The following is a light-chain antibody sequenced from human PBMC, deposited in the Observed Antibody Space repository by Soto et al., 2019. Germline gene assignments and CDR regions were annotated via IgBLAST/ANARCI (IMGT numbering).Light chain of an antibody. Sequence: PVERATLSCRASQSVSSNFAWYQQKPGQAPRLLIYGASNRATGIPDRFSGSGSETDRTRNMCRLEWEEFAVYYCKEYGSSGTVGQGTKVDIK. CDR3: KEYGSSGT. J-gene: IGKJ1*01. V-gene: IGKV3-20*01. CDR1: QSVSSN. CDR2: GAS.